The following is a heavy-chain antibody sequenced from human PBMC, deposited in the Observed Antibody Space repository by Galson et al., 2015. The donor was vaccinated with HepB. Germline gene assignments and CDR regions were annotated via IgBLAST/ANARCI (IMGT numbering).Heavy chain of an antibody. D-gene: IGHD2-2*01. CDR2: ISSSSSYI. Sequence: SLRLSCAASGFTFSSYSMNWVRQAPGKGLEWVSSISSSSSYIYYADSVKGRFTISRDNAKNSLYLQMNSLRAEDTAVYYCAGGYCSSTSCPSGGNDYWGQGTLVTVSS. J-gene: IGHJ4*02. CDR3: AGGYCSSTSCPSGGNDY. CDR1: GFTFSSYS. V-gene: IGHV3-21*01.